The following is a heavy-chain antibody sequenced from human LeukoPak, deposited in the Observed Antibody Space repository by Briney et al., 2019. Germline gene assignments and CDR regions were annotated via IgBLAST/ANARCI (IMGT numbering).Heavy chain of an antibody. Sequence: GGSLRLSCVASGFIFSNYDVNWVRQAPGKGLEWLAYISGSGSTKYYADSVKGRFTISRDNAKNTLYLYMNRLRAGDTAVYYCARFYGSGTYEAFDIWGQGTWVTVSS. CDR3: ARFYGSGTYEAFDI. D-gene: IGHD3-10*01. CDR2: ISGSGSTK. CDR1: GFIFSNYD. V-gene: IGHV3-48*03. J-gene: IGHJ3*02.